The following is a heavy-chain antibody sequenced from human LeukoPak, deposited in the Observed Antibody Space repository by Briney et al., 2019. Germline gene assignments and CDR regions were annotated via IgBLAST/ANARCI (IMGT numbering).Heavy chain of an antibody. V-gene: IGHV4-61*01. CDR2: IYYSGST. CDR1: GGSISSSSYY. J-gene: IGHJ6*03. CDR3: AREGYSYGPYYYYYYMDV. Sequence: SETLSLTCTVSGGSISSSSYYWSWIRQPPGKGLEWIGYIYYSGSTNYNPSLKSRVTISVDTSKNQFSLKLSSVTAADTAVYYCAREGYSYGPYYYYYYMDVWGKGTTVTVSS. D-gene: IGHD5-18*01.